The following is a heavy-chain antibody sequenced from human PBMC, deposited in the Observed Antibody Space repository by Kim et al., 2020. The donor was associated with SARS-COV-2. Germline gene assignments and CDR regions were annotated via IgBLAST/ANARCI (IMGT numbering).Heavy chain of an antibody. J-gene: IGHJ4*02. CDR1: GYTFTSYD. CDR2: MNPNSGNT. CDR3: ARSTWAARRGSFDY. V-gene: IGHV1-8*01. Sequence: ASVKVSCKASGYTFTSYDINWVRQATGQGLEWMGWMNPNSGNTGYAQKFQGRVTMTRNTSISTAYMELSSLRSEDTAVYYCARSTWAARRGSFDYWGQGTLVTVSS. D-gene: IGHD6-6*01.